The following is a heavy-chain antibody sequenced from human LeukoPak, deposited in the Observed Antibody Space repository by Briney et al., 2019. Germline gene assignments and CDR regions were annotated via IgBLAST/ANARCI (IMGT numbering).Heavy chain of an antibody. D-gene: IGHD3-22*01. Sequence: SETLSLNCTVSGDSISSGSYYWSWIRQPAGKGLEWIGRIYTSGSTNYNPSLKSRVTISVDTSKNQFSLKLSSVTAADTAVYYCAREEYYSDNSGYYPDFWGQGTLVTVSS. CDR2: IYTSGST. CDR1: GDSISSGSYY. CDR3: AREEYYSDNSGYYPDF. V-gene: IGHV4-61*02. J-gene: IGHJ4*02.